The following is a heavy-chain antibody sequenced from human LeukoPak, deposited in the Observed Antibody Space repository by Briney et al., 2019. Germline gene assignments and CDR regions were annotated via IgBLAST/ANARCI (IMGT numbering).Heavy chain of an antibody. Sequence: GGSLRLSCSVSGFTVNSNYMSWLRQAPGKGLEWVSVIYSGGSTYYADSVKGRFTISRDNSKNTLYLQMNSLRAEDTAVYYCASMYFSQSLLHWGQGTLVTVSS. CDR2: IYSGGST. V-gene: IGHV3-53*01. D-gene: IGHD2-8*01. CDR3: ASMYFSQSLLH. CDR1: GFTVNSNY. J-gene: IGHJ1*01.